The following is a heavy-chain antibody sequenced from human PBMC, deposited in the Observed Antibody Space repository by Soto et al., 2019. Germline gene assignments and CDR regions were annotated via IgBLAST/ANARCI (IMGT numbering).Heavy chain of an antibody. D-gene: IGHD2-15*01. V-gene: IGHV3-23*01. Sequence: EVQLLESGGGLIQPGGSLRLSCAASGFFFTSYAMNWVRQAPGKGLEWVSGVSGSGGAASYADSVKGRFTISRDNSKNIVYLQMNSLRADDTAVYYCAKDAIMVSSSYNYFDYWGQRTLVTVSS. CDR1: GFFFTSYA. CDR2: VSGSGGAA. CDR3: AKDAIMVSSSYNYFDY. J-gene: IGHJ4*02.